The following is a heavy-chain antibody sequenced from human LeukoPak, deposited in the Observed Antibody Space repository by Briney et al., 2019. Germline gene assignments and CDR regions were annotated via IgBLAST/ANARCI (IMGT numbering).Heavy chain of an antibody. V-gene: IGHV1-24*01. J-gene: IGHJ4*02. CDR3: ATTPRGGSYYFDY. CDR2: FDPEDGET. Sequence: ASVKVSCKVSGYTLTELSMHWVRQAPGKGLEWMGGFDPEDGETIYAQKFQGRVTMTEDTSTDTAYMELSSLRSEDTAAYYCATTPRGGSYYFDYWGQGTLVTVSS. D-gene: IGHD1-26*01. CDR1: GYTLTELS.